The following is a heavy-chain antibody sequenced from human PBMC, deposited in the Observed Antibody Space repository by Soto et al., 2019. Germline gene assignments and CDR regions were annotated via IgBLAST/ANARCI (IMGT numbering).Heavy chain of an antibody. D-gene: IGHD6-13*01. V-gene: IGHV3-33*08. J-gene: IGHJ4*02. CDR3: ARAQYSSRWYAFDY. Sequence: GGSLRLSCAASGFTFSSYSMNWVRQAPGKGLEWVAVIYYDGSNKYYADSVKGRFTIPRDNSKNTLYLQMNSLRAEDTALYYCARAQYSSRWYAFDYWGQGTLVTVSS. CDR1: GFTFSSYS. CDR2: IYYDGSNK.